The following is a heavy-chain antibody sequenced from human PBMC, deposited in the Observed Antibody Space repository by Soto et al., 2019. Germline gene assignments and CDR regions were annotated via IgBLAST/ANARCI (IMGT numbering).Heavy chain of an antibody. CDR1: GFTFSTYG. CDR3: ARPLEQHQLGFGMDV. Sequence: QVQLVQSGGGVVQPGGSLRLSCAASGFTFSTYGMHWVRQAPGKGLEWVAVIWYDGSKIYYADSVKGRFTNSRDNSKNTLYLQMNSLRAEDTAVYYCARPLEQHQLGFGMDVWGQGSPVTVSS. V-gene: IGHV3-33*01. CDR2: IWYDGSKI. D-gene: IGHD6-13*01. J-gene: IGHJ6*01.